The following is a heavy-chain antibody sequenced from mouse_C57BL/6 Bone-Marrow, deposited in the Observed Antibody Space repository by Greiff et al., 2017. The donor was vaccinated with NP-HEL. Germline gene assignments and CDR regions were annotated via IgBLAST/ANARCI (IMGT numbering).Heavy chain of an antibody. V-gene: IGHV1-26*01. CDR3: ARVGRYCDY. Sequence: EVQLQQSGPELVKPGASVKISCKASGYTFTDYYMNWVKQSHGKSLEWIGDINPNNGGTSYNQKFKGKATLTVDKSSSTAYMELRSLTSEDSAVYYCARVGRYCDYWGQGTTLTVSS. D-gene: IGHD4-1*01. CDR2: INPNNGGT. J-gene: IGHJ2*01. CDR1: GYTFTDYY.